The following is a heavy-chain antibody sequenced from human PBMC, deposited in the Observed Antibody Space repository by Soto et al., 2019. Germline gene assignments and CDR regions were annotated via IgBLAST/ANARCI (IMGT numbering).Heavy chain of an antibody. Sequence: PSETLSLTCAVYGGSFSGYYWSWIRQPPGKGLEWIGEINHSGSTNYNPSLKGRVTISVDTSKNQSSLKLSSVTAADTAVYYCARGIAAAGTGGWFDPWGQGTLVTVSS. D-gene: IGHD6-13*01. J-gene: IGHJ5*02. V-gene: IGHV4-34*01. CDR3: ARGIAAAGTGGWFDP. CDR2: INHSGST. CDR1: GGSFSGYY.